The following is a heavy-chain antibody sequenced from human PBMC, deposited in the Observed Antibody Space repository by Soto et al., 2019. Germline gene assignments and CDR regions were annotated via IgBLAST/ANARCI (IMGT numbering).Heavy chain of an antibody. CDR2: IYHSGST. CDR3: ARDHKWDGMDV. V-gene: IGHV4-38-2*02. CDR1: GSAIISGYY. Sequence: LYLNCPVVGSAIISGYYWGWIRQPPGKGLEWIGSIYHSGSTYYNPSLKSRVTISVDTSKNQFSLKLSSVTAADTAVYYCARDHKWDGMDVWGQGTTVT. D-gene: IGHD1-26*01. J-gene: IGHJ6*02.